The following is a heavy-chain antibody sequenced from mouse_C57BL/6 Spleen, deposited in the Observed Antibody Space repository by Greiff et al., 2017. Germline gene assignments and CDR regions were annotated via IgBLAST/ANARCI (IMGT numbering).Heavy chain of an antibody. D-gene: IGHD3-3*01. Sequence: SGAELVRPGASVTLSCKASGYTFTDYEMHWVKQTPVHGLEWIGAIDPETGGTAYNQKFKGKAILTADKSSSTAYMALRSLTSEDSAVYYCTRRDSWAMDYWGQGTSVTVSS. CDR3: TRRDSWAMDY. CDR1: GYTFTDYE. J-gene: IGHJ4*01. CDR2: IDPETGGT. V-gene: IGHV1-15*01.